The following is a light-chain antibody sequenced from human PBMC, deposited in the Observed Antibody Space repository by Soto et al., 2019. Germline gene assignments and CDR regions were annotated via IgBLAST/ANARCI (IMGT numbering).Light chain of an antibody. CDR3: QQYHNWPPWT. CDR1: QTVETY. Sequence: EIVMTQSPATLSVSPGERITLSCRASQTVETYLAWYQQKPGRAPRLLIHGASTRATGISARFSGGGSGTEFTLTITSLQSDDSAVYYCQQYHNWPPWTFRQGTKVEIK. V-gene: IGKV3D-15*01. J-gene: IGKJ1*01. CDR2: GAS.